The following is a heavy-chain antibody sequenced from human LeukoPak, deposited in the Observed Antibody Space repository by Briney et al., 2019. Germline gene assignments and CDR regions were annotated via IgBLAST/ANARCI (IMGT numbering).Heavy chain of an antibody. V-gene: IGHV1-2*02. CDR1: GYTFTGYY. CDR3: ARVYDSSSAYFDY. D-gene: IGHD3-22*01. Sequence: ASVKVSCKASGYTFTGYYMHWVRQAPGQGLEWMGWINPNSGGTNYAQKFQGRVTMTRDTSISTAYMELSRLRSDDTAVYYCARVYDSSSAYFDYWGQGTLVTVSS. CDR2: INPNSGGT. J-gene: IGHJ4*02.